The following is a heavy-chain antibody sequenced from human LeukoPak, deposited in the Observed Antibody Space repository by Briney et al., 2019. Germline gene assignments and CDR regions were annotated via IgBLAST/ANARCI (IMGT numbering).Heavy chain of an antibody. CDR2: ITGSGSTI. J-gene: IGHJ4*03. CDR1: GFTFSSYW. Sequence: GGSLRLSCAASGFTFSSYWMHWVRQAPGKGLVWVSYITGSGSTIFYADSVKGRFTISRDNVKNSLYLQMNSLRAEDTAVYYCARPTSSGWYSHWGQGTVVTVSS. CDR3: ARPTSSGWYSH. V-gene: IGHV3-48*01. D-gene: IGHD6-19*01.